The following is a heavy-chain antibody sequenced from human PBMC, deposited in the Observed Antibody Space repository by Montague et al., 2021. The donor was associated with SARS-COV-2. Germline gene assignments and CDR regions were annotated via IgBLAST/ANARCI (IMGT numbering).Heavy chain of an antibody. J-gene: IGHJ6*02. D-gene: IGHD6-13*01. Sequence: SEALSLTCAVYGGSFSGYYWSWIRQPPGKGLEGIGEINHSGSTNYNPSLKIRVTISVDTSKNQFSLKLSSVTAADTAVYYCARGPHSSSWHYYYYYGMDVWGQGTTVTVSS. CDR1: GGSFSGYY. CDR3: ARGPHSSSWHYYYYYGMDV. CDR2: INHSGST. V-gene: IGHV4-34*01.